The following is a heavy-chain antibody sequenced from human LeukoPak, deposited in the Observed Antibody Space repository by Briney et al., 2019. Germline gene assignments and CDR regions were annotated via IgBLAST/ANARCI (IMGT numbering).Heavy chain of an antibody. V-gene: IGHV3-7*01. CDR2: IKQDGSEK. Sequence: GGSLRLSCAASGFTFSSYGMHWVRQAPGKGLEWVANIKQDGSEKYYVDSVKGRFTTSRDNAKNSLYLQMNSLRAEDTAVYYCARFNAPDYWGQGTLVTVSS. CDR3: ARFNAPDY. CDR1: GFTFSSYG. J-gene: IGHJ4*02.